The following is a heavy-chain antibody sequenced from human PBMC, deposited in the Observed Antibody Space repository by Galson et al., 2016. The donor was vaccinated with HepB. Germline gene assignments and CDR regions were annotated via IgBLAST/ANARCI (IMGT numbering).Heavy chain of an antibody. CDR2: ISPYNGNT. CDR3: ASDGGDPADFFHH. Sequence: CKASGYTFSTYGISWVRQAPGQGQGLEWVGWISPYNGNTNYAQKLQGRVTMTRDTSTSTVYMEMRNLRPDDTAVYYCASDGGDPADFFHHWGQGTLVSFFS. CDR1: GYTFSTYG. J-gene: IGHJ1*01. D-gene: IGHD2-21*01. V-gene: IGHV1-18*01.